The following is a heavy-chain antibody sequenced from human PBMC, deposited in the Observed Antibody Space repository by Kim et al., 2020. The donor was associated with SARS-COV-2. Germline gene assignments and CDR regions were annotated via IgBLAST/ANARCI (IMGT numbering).Heavy chain of an antibody. CDR3: ARLYCTNGVCYSGYLSLNWFDP. Sequence: SETLSLTCTVSGGSISSSSYYWGWIRQPPGKGLEWIGSIYYSGSTYYNPSLKSRVTISVDTSKNQFSLKLSSVTAADTAVYYCARLYCTNGVCYSGYLSLNWFDPWGQGTLVTVSS. V-gene: IGHV4-39*01. D-gene: IGHD2-8*01. CDR1: GGSISSSSYY. J-gene: IGHJ5*02. CDR2: IYYSGST.